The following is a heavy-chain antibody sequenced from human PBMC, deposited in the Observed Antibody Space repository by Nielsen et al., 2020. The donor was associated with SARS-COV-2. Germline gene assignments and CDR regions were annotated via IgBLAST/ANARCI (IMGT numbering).Heavy chain of an antibody. CDR2: ILDDGSNA. CDR3: ARDARGYYGFDFVFDY. D-gene: IGHD5-12*01. V-gene: IGHV3-30-3*01. J-gene: IGHJ4*02. Sequence: GESLKISCAASGFTFSKYGMHWVRQAPGKGLEGVAAILDDGSNAYFGHSVKGRFTVSRDNSKNTLYLQMTDLRTEDTAVYFCARDARGYYGFDFVFDYWGQGSLVTVSA. CDR1: GFTFSKYG.